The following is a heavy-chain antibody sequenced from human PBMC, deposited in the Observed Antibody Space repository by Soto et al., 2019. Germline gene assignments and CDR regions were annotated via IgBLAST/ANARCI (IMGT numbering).Heavy chain of an antibody. CDR1: GGSISNYY. Sequence: SETLSLTCTVSGGSISNYYWSWIRQPPGKGLEWIAYIYHTGTTNYNPSLKSRVTISVDTSKNQFSLNLSSVTPADTAVYFCAGDITGCYYFDFWGQGALVTAS. CDR2: IYHTGTT. D-gene: IGHD2-8*02. J-gene: IGHJ4*02. CDR3: AGDITGCYYFDF. V-gene: IGHV4-59*01.